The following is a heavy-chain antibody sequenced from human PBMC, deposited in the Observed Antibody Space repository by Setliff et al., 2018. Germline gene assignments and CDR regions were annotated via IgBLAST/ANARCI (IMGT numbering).Heavy chain of an antibody. D-gene: IGHD3-10*01. CDR1: GFTFSNCW. CDR2: INPGGSEK. Sequence: PGGSLRLSCAASGFTFSNCWVSWVRQAPGKGLEWVASINPGGSEKYYADSVKGRFTISRDNAKNSLSLQMNNLRSEDTAVYYCFGAGTCSYWGQGTLVTVSS. J-gene: IGHJ4*02. CDR3: FGAGTCSY. V-gene: IGHV3-7*01.